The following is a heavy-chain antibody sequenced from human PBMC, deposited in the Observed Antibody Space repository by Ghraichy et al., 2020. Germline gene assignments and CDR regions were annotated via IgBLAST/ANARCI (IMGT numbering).Heavy chain of an antibody. CDR2: INPNSGGT. CDR3: ASRCTFSSTSCYGNNWFDP. J-gene: IGHJ5*02. CDR1: GYTFTGYY. Sequence: ASVKVSCKASGYTFTGYYMHWVRQAPGQGLEWMGWINPNSGGTNYAQKFQGRVTMTRDTSISTAYMELSRLRSDDTAVYYCASRCTFSSTSCYGNNWFDPWGQGTLVTVSS. V-gene: IGHV1-2*02. D-gene: IGHD2-2*01.